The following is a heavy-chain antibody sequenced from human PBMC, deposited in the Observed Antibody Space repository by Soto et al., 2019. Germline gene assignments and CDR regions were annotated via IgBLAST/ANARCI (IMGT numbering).Heavy chain of an antibody. CDR1: GFTFSSYG. Sequence: HPGGSLRLSCAASGFTFSSYGMHWVRQAPGKGLEWVAVISYDGSNKYYADSVKGRFTISRDNSKNTLYLQMNSLRAEDTAVYYCAKGTYYYDSSGYSFDYWGQGTLVTVSS. J-gene: IGHJ4*02. CDR3: AKGTYYYDSSGYSFDY. V-gene: IGHV3-30*18. D-gene: IGHD3-22*01. CDR2: ISYDGSNK.